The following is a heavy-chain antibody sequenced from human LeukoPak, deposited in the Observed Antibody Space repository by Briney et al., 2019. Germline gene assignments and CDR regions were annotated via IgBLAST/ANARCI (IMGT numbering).Heavy chain of an antibody. Sequence: SETLSLTCTVSGGSISSYYWSWIRQPPGKGLEWIGEINDSGSSNYIPSLKSRVTISVDRSNNHFSLTLKSVTAADKAVYYCARDSGPWGVFDPWGQGTLVTVSS. J-gene: IGHJ5*02. D-gene: IGHD3-10*01. CDR3: ARDSGPWGVFDP. CDR2: INDSGSS. CDR1: GGSISSYY. V-gene: IGHV4-59*01.